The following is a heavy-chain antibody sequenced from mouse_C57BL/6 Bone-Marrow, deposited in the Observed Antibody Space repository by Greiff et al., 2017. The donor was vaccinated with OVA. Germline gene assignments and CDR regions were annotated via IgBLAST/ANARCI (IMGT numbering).Heavy chain of an antibody. V-gene: IGHV1-53*01. CDR2: INPSNGGT. CDR1: GYTFTSYW. J-gene: IGHJ4*01. Sequence: QVQLQQPGTELVKPGASVKLSCKASGYTFTSYWMHWVKQRPGQGLEWIGNINPSNGGTNYNEKFKSKATLTVDKSSSTAYMQLSSLTSEDSAVYYFASPLLYGSSYYYAMDYWGQGTSVTVSS. D-gene: IGHD1-1*01. CDR3: ASPLLYGSSYYYAMDY.